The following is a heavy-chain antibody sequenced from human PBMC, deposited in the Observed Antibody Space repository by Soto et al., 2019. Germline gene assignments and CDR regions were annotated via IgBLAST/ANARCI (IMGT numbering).Heavy chain of an antibody. J-gene: IGHJ6*02. CDR3: ARGGPRGGGYKYYGMDV. D-gene: IGHD3-22*01. Sequence: LSLTCTVSGGSISSYYWSWIRQPPGKGLEWIGYIYYSGSTNYNPSLKSRVTISVDTSKNQFSLKLSSVTAADTAVYYCARGGPRGGGYKYYGMDVWGQGTTVTVS. V-gene: IGHV4-59*01. CDR1: GGSISSYY. CDR2: IYYSGST.